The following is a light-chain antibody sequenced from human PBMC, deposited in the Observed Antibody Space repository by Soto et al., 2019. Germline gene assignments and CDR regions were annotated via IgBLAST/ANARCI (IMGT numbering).Light chain of an antibody. Sequence: QTVVTQEPSLTVSPGGTVTLTCGSSTGAVTSGHCPNWFQQRPGQAPRTLIYDTNNKHSWTPARFSGSLLGGKAALTLSGAQPEDEADYYCLLSQSGAVVFGGGTKLTVL. J-gene: IGLJ2*01. CDR1: TGAVTSGHC. V-gene: IGLV7-46*01. CDR2: DTN. CDR3: LLSQSGAVV.